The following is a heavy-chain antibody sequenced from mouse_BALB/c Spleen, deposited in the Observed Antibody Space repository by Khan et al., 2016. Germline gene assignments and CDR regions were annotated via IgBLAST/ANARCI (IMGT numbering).Heavy chain of an antibody. CDR1: GYTFTSYT. D-gene: IGHD1-1*01. V-gene: IGHV1-4*01. Sequence: QVQLQQSGAELARPGASVKMSCKASGYTFTSYTMHWVKKRPGQGLEWIGYINPSSGYTNYNQKFKDKATLTADKSSSTAYMQLSSLTSVDSAVYYCARRYGSYGSSFFAYWGQGTLVTVSA. CDR3: ARRYGSYGSSFFAY. J-gene: IGHJ3*01. CDR2: INPSSGYT.